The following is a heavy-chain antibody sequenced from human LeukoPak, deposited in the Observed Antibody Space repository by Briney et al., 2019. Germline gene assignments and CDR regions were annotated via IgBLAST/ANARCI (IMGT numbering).Heavy chain of an antibody. D-gene: IGHD3-16*02. CDR2: ISSIGSTI. Sequence: GWSLRLSGAASGFTFSDYYMSWIRQAPGKGLEWVSYISSIGSTIYYADSVKGRFTISRDNAKNSLYLQMNSLSAEDTAVYYCARDAGDYDYVWGSYRLTPHLDYWGQGTLVTVSS. CDR3: ARDAGDYDYVWGSYRLTPHLDY. V-gene: IGHV3-11*01. J-gene: IGHJ4*02. CDR1: GFTFSDYY.